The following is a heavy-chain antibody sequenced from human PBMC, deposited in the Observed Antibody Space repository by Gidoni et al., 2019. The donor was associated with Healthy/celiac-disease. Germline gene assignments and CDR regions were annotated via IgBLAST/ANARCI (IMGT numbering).Heavy chain of an antibody. D-gene: IGHD3-22*01. J-gene: IGHJ4*02. CDR2: INPNSGGT. V-gene: IGHV1-2*06. Sequence: QVQLVQSGAEVKKPGASVKVSCKASGYTFTGYYMHWVRQAPGQGLEWMGRINPNSGGTNYAQKFQGRVTMTRDTSISTAYMELSRLRSDDTAVYYCAIWGPPNLYYYDSSGTDWGQGTLVTVSS. CDR1: GYTFTGYY. CDR3: AIWGPPNLYYYDSSGTD.